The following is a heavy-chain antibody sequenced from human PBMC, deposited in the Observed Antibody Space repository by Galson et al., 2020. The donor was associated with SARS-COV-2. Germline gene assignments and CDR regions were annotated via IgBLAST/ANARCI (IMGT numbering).Heavy chain of an antibody. Sequence: SETLSLTCTVSGASISSGSSYWSWIRQPAGKGLECIGRIYKSGNTNYNPSLWSQVTRSVDTSKNQFSLKLTSVTAADTAVYYCARGNSPCVTIFGVLTGTCGMDVWGQGTTVTVSS. V-gene: IGHV4-61*02. D-gene: IGHD3-3*01. CDR3: ARGNSPCVTIFGVLTGTCGMDV. CDR2: IYKSGNT. J-gene: IGHJ6*02. CDR1: GASISSGSSY.